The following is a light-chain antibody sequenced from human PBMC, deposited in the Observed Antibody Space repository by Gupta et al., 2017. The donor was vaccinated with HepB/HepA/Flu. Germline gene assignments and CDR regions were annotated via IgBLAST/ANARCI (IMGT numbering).Light chain of an antibody. V-gene: IGLV3-1*01. CDR1: KLGDKY. J-gene: IGLJ2*01. Sequence: SYQLTQPPSVSVSPGQTASITCSGDKLGDKYACWYQQKAGQSPVLVIYQDSKRPSGIPERFSGSNAGNTATLTISGTQAMDEADYYCQAWDSSIVGFGGGTKLTVL. CDR2: QDS. CDR3: QAWDSSIVG.